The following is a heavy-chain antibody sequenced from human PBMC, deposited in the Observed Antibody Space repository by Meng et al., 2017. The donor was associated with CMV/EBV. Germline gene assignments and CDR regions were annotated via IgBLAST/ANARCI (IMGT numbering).Heavy chain of an antibody. CDR2: INWNGDST. J-gene: IGHJ4*02. CDR1: GFTFDDYG. D-gene: IGHD1-26*01. V-gene: IGHV3-20*04. Sequence: GGSLRLSCAVSGFTFDDYGMSWVRQAPGKGLEWVSGINWNGDSTGYADSVKGRFTISRDNAKKSLYLQMNSLRAEDTALYYCAKVGSGSYWYYFDYWGQGTLVTVSS. CDR3: AKVGSGSYWYYFDY.